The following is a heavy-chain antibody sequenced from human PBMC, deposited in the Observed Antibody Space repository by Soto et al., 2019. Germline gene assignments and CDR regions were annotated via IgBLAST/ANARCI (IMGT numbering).Heavy chain of an antibody. CDR2: ISAHNGNT. Sequence: QVHLVQSGAEVKKPGASVKVSCKGSGYTFTSYGITWVRQAPGQGLEWMGWISAHNGNTDYAQKLQGRVTVTRDTSTSTAYMELRSLRSNDTAVYCCARGRYGDYWGQGAVVTVSS. D-gene: IGHD1-1*01. V-gene: IGHV1-18*01. CDR1: GYTFTSYG. J-gene: IGHJ4*02. CDR3: ARGRYGDY.